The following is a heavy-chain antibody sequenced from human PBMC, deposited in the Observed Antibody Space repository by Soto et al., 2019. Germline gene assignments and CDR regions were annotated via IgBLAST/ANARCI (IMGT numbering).Heavy chain of an antibody. J-gene: IGHJ5*02. Sequence: QVQLVESGGGVVQPGRSLRLSCAASGFTFSSYGMHWVRQAPGKGLEWVAVISYGGSNKYYADSVKGRFTISRDNSKNTLYLQMNNLRAEDTAVYYCAKYNCISTSCYRLYNWFYPWGQGTLVTVSS. CDR1: GFTFSSYG. CDR3: AKYNCISTSCYRLYNWFYP. V-gene: IGHV3-30*18. CDR2: ISYGGSNK. D-gene: IGHD2-2*01.